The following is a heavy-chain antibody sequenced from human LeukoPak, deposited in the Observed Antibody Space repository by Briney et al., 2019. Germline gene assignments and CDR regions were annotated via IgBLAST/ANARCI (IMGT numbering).Heavy chain of an antibody. V-gene: IGHV3-30*03. CDR3: ARSLRVRGVPDYMDV. J-gene: IGHJ6*03. Sequence: GGSLRLSCAASGFTFSRHGMHWVRQAPGKGLEWVTIISYDGSNTYYADSVKGRFTISRDNSKNTLFLQMISLRVEDTAVYYCARSLRVRGVPDYMDVWGKGTTVIISS. D-gene: IGHD3-10*02. CDR1: GFTFSRHG. CDR2: ISYDGSNT.